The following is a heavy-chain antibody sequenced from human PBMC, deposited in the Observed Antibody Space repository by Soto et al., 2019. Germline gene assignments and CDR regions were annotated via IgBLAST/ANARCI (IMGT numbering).Heavy chain of an antibody. CDR1: GGSVSGYY. Sequence: PSETLSLTCTVSGGSVSGYYWSWIRQSPGRGLEWLGYIFYRGTTLYSPSVQSRLSITVDTSKNQFSLKMRSVTAADTAIYYCTRHAIIARLRYGMDVWGRGTTVTVSS. J-gene: IGHJ6*02. V-gene: IGHV4-59*02. D-gene: IGHD1-26*01. CDR3: TRHAIIARLRYGMDV. CDR2: IFYRGTT.